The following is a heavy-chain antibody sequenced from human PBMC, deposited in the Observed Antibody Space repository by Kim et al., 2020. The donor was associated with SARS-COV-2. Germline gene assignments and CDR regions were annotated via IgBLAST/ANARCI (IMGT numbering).Heavy chain of an antibody. D-gene: IGHD6-13*01. Sequence: SFQGQVTISADKSISTAYLQWSSLKASDTAMYYCARHVSWQQLDLNWFDPWGQGTLVTVSS. CDR3: ARHVSWQQLDLNWFDP. V-gene: IGHV5-51*01. J-gene: IGHJ5*02.